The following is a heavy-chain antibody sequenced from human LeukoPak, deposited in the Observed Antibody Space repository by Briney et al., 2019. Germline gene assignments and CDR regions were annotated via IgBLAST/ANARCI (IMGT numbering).Heavy chain of an antibody. V-gene: IGHV3-30-3*01. Sequence: GGSLRLSRAASGFTFSSYAMHWVRQAPGKGLEWVAVISYDGSNKYYADSVKGRFTISRDNSKNTLYLQMNSLRAEDTAVYYCARGPDTAMVPPYYFDYWGQGTLVTVSS. CDR2: ISYDGSNK. CDR1: GFTFSSYA. D-gene: IGHD5-18*01. J-gene: IGHJ4*02. CDR3: ARGPDTAMVPPYYFDY.